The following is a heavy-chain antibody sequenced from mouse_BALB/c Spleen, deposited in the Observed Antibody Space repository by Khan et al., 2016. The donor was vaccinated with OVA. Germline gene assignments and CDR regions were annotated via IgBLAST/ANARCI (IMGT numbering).Heavy chain of an antibody. CDR3: ARVGYNGTMDY. Sequence: QVRLQQSGPELKKPGETVKISCKASGYTFTNYGMNWMKQAPGKGLKWMGWINTYTKKPTYTDDFKGRFAFSLETSASTAYLQINNLKNEDTATYFCARVGYNGTMDYWGQGTSVTISS. V-gene: IGHV9-3-1*01. CDR2: INTYTKKP. D-gene: IGHD2-14*01. J-gene: IGHJ4*01. CDR1: GYTFTNYG.